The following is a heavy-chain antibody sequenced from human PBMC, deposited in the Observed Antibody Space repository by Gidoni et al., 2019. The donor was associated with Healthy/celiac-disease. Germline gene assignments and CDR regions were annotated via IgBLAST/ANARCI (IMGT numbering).Heavy chain of an antibody. D-gene: IGHD2-21*02. Sequence: QVQLVQSGAEVKKPGASVKVSCKASGYTFTSYYMHWVRQAPGQGLEWMGIINPSGGSTSYAQKFQGRVTMTRDTSTSTVYMELSSLRSEDTAVYYCARGATSYCGGDCYLFDYWGQGTLVTVSS. V-gene: IGHV1-46*01. CDR1: GYTFTSYY. CDR3: ARGATSYCGGDCYLFDY. CDR2: INPSGGST. J-gene: IGHJ4*02.